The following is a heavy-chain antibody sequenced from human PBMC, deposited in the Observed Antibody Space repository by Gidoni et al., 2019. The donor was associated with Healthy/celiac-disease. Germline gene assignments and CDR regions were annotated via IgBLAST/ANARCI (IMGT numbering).Heavy chain of an antibody. Sequence: QVQLQQWGAGLLKPSETLSLTCAVYGGSFSGYYWSWIRQPPGKGLEWTGEINHRGSTNYNPPLKSRITISVDTPKNQFSRKLISVTAADTAVYYCAIPFYYDFWSGYYTGLGYWGQGTLVTVSS. CDR2: INHRGST. CDR3: AIPFYYDFWSGYYTGLGY. V-gene: IGHV4-34*01. D-gene: IGHD3-3*01. J-gene: IGHJ4*02. CDR1: GGSFSGYY.